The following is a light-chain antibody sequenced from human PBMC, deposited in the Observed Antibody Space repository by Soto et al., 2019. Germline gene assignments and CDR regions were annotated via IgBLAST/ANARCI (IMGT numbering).Light chain of an antibody. CDR1: SSDVGAYNY. Sequence: QSALTQPASVSGSPGQSITISCTGTSSDVGAYNYVSWYQQHPGKAPKLLIYEVINRPSGVSNRSSGSKSGNTASLTISVLQAEDEADYYCNAYPTLSNRVFGTGTKLTVL. CDR2: EVI. J-gene: IGLJ1*01. V-gene: IGLV2-14*01. CDR3: NAYPTLSNRV.